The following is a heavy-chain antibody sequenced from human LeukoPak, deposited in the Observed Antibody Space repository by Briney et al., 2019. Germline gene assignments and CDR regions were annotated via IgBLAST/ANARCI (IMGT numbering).Heavy chain of an antibody. V-gene: IGHV4-31*03. CDR3: ARVTSGYEHWFDP. CDR1: GGSISSGGYY. D-gene: IGHD5-12*01. Sequence: PSETLSLTCTVSGGSISSGGYYWSWIRQHPGKGLEWIGYIYYSGSTYYNPSLKSRVTISVDTSKNQFSLKLSSVTAADTAVYYCARVTSGYEHWFDPWGQGTLVTVSS. CDR2: IYYSGST. J-gene: IGHJ5*02.